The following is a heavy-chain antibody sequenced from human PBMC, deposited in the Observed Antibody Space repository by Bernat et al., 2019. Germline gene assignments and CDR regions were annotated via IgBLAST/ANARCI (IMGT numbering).Heavy chain of an antibody. CDR3: ARGRGITMIVVVISYYFDY. CDR2: INHSGST. Sequence: QVQLQQWGAGLLKPSETLSLTCAVYGGSFSGYYWSWIRQPPGKGLEWIGEINHSGSTNYNPSLKSLVTISVDTSKNQFSLKLSSVTAADTAVYYCARGRGITMIVVVISYYFDYWGQGTLVTVSS. V-gene: IGHV4-34*01. D-gene: IGHD3-22*01. J-gene: IGHJ4*02. CDR1: GGSFSGYY.